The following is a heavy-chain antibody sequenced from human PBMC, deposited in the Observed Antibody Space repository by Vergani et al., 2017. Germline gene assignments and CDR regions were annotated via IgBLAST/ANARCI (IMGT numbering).Heavy chain of an antibody. CDR2: IWYDGSNK. V-gene: IGHV3-33*01. CDR1: GFTFSSYG. CDR3: ARDLAVAGYYYYGMDV. J-gene: IGHJ6*02. D-gene: IGHD6-19*01. Sequence: QVQLVESGGGVVQPGRSLRLSCAASGFTFSSYGMHWVRQAPGKGLEWVAVIWYDGSNKYYADSVKGRFTISRDKSKNTLYLQMNSLRAEDTAVYYCARDLAVAGYYYYGMDVWGQGTTVTVSS.